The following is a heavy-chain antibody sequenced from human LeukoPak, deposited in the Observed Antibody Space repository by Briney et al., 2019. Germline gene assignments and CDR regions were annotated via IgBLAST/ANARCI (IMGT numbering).Heavy chain of an antibody. V-gene: IGHV4-39*07. Sequence: SETLSLTCTVSGGSISSSSYYWGWIRQPPGKGLEWIGSIYYSGSTYYNPSLKSRVTISVDTSKNQFSLKLSSVTAADTAVYYCSRGYSSSWRLRNWFDPWGQGTLVTVSS. CDR1: GGSISSSSYY. D-gene: IGHD6-13*01. J-gene: IGHJ5*02. CDR2: IYYSGST. CDR3: SRGYSSSWRLRNWFDP.